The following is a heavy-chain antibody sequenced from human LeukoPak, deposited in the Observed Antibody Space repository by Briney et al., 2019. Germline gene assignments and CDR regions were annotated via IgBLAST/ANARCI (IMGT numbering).Heavy chain of an antibody. V-gene: IGHV3-23*01. CDR2: ISGSGGST. J-gene: IGHJ4*02. CDR1: GFTFSSYA. CDR3: AKDRGCSGGSCYSGSR. D-gene: IGHD2-15*01. Sequence: HPGGSLRLSCAASGFTFSSYAMSWVRQAPGKGLEWVSAISGSGGSTYYADSVKGRFTISRDNSKNTLYLQMNSLRAEDTAVYYCAKDRGCSGGSCYSGSRWGQGTLVTVSS.